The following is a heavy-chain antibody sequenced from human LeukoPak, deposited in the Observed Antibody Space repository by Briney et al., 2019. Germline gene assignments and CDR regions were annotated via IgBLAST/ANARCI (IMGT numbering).Heavy chain of an antibody. J-gene: IGHJ4*02. Sequence: GASVTVSCKASGYTFTSYYMHWVRQAPGQGLEWMGIINPSGGSTSYAQKFQGRVTMTRDTSTSTVYMELSSLRSEDTAVYYCARDMRSITMIVVGPIDYWGQGTLVTVSS. CDR3: ARDMRSITMIVVGPIDY. V-gene: IGHV1-46*01. D-gene: IGHD3-22*01. CDR1: GYTFTSYY. CDR2: INPSGGST.